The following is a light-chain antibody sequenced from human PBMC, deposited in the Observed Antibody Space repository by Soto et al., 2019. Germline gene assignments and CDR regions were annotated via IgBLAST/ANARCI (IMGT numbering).Light chain of an antibody. CDR2: DAS. J-gene: IGKJ2*03. CDR3: QQYNDWSSR. CDR1: QSVTNF. Sequence: DIPMTQSPSTLTASVGDRVTITCRASQSVTNFLASYQQKPGKAPKLLIYDASTLEDGVPSRFSGSGSGTQFTLTISSVQPDDYATYYCQQYNDWSSRFGQGTKLEIK. V-gene: IGKV1-5*01.